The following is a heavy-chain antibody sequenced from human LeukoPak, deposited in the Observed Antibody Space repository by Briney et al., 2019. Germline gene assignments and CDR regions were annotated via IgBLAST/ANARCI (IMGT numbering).Heavy chain of an antibody. CDR2: ITYSGST. CDR1: GGSISSSTYY. D-gene: IGHD1-26*01. CDR3: ARQGVGATDC. V-gene: IGHV4-39*01. J-gene: IGHJ4*02. Sequence: SETLSLTCTVSGGSISSSTYYWAWIRQSPGKGLEWIGSITYSGSTYYNPSLESRVTVSVDTSKNQFSLRLISVTAVDTAVYYCARQGVGATDCWGQGTLVTVSS.